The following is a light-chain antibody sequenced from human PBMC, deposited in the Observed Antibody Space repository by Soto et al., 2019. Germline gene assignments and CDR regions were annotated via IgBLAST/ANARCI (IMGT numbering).Light chain of an antibody. V-gene: IGLV1-47*01. J-gene: IGLJ3*02. CDR2: RNN. Sequence: VLTQPPSATGTPGQRVTISCSGSSSNIGSNYVYWYQQLPGTAPKLLIYRNNQRPSGVPDRFSGSKSGTSASLAISGLRSEDEADYYCAACDDSLSGWVFGGGTQLTVL. CDR1: SSNIGSNY. CDR3: AACDDSLSGWV.